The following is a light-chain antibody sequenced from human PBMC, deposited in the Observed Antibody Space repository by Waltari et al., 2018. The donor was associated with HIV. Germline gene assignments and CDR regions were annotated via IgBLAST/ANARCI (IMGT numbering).Light chain of an antibody. Sequence: EIVLTQSPATLSLSPGERATLSCRASQSVSSYLAWYRQKPGQAPRLLIYDASNRATGIPARFSGRGSGSDFTLTISSLEPEDFAVYYCQQRSNWPRTFGQGTKVEIK. CDR2: DAS. J-gene: IGKJ1*01. CDR3: QQRSNWPRT. CDR1: QSVSSY. V-gene: IGKV3-11*01.